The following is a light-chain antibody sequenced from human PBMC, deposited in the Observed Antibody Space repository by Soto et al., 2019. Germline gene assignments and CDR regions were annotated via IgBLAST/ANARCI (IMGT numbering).Light chain of an antibody. V-gene: IGKV3-20*01. J-gene: IGKJ3*01. CDR1: QSVSSSY. Sequence: EIVLTQSPGTLSLSPGERATLSCRASQSVSSSYLAWYQQKPGQAPRLLIYGASSRATGIPDRFSGSGSGTDFTLTISILEPEDFALYYCQQYGSLFTFGHGTKVDIK. CDR2: GAS. CDR3: QQYGSLFT.